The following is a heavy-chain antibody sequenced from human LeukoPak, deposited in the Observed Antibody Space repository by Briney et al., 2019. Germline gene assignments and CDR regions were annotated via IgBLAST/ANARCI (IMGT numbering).Heavy chain of an antibody. J-gene: IGHJ4*02. V-gene: IGHV3-21*01. D-gene: IGHD4-17*01. CDR3: ARRLKYGDYGNDY. Sequence: GGSLRLSCAASGFTFSTYSMNWGRQAPGKGLEWVSPISISSRYIYFADSVKGLFTISRDNAKKSLYLKMNSLRDEDTAVYYCARRLKYGDYGNDYWGQGTLVTVSS. CDR1: GFTFSTYS. CDR2: ISISSRYI.